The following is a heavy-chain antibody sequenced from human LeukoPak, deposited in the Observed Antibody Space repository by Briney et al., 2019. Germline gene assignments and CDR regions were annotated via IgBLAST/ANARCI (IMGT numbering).Heavy chain of an antibody. Sequence: GASVKVSCKASGYIFTDFYIHWVRHAPGQGLEWMGWINPKNGGTKFAQKFQGRVTMTRDMSITTAYMELSRLRSDDTAVYYCARDILPPHSDASNSYSRDYWGQGSLVTVSS. CDR3: ARDILPPHSDASNSYSRDY. J-gene: IGHJ4*02. D-gene: IGHD3-16*01. V-gene: IGHV1-2*02. CDR2: INPKNGGT. CDR1: GYIFTDFY.